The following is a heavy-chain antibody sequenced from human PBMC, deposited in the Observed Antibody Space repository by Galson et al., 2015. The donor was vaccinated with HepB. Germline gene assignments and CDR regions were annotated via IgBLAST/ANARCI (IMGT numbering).Heavy chain of an antibody. CDR3: ARDEFYRRIAAAEQRGRFDY. J-gene: IGHJ4*02. Sequence: SLRLSCAASGFTFSSYWMSWGRQAPGKGLEWVANIKQDGSEKYYVDSGKGRFTISRDNAKNSLYLQRNSLRAEDTAVYYCARDEFYRRIAAAEQRGRFDYWGQGTLVTVSS. V-gene: IGHV3-7*03. CDR1: GFTFSSYW. D-gene: IGHD6-13*01. CDR2: IKQDGSEK.